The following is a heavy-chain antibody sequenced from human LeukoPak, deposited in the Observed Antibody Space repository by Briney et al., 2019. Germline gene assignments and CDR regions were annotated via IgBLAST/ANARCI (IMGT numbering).Heavy chain of an antibody. CDR3: ARDVGGTDTAMVTDY. CDR1: GYTFTSYD. Sequence: ASVKVSCKASGYTFTSYDINWVRQATGQGLEWMGWISAYNGNTNYAQKLQGRVTMTTDTSTSTAYMELRSLRSDDTAVYYCARDVGGTDTAMVTDYWGQGTLVTVSS. CDR2: ISAYNGNT. V-gene: IGHV1-18*01. J-gene: IGHJ4*02. D-gene: IGHD5-18*01.